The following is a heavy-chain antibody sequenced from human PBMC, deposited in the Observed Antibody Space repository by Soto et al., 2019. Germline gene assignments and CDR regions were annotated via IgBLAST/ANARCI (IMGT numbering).Heavy chain of an antibody. CDR1: GFTFSSYG. D-gene: IGHD3-3*01. J-gene: IGHJ4*02. CDR3: ARDGPYDFWSGYYGDY. V-gene: IGHV3-33*01. CDR2: IWYDGSNK. Sequence: QVQLVESGGGVVKPGRSLRLSCAASGFTFSSYGMHWVRQAPGKGLEWVAVIWYDGSNKYYADSVKGRFTISRDNSKNTLYLQMNSLRAEDTAVYYCARDGPYDFWSGYYGDYWGPGTLVTVSS.